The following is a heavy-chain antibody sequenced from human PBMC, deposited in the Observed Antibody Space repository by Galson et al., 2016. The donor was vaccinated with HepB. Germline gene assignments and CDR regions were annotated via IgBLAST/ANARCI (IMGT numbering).Heavy chain of an antibody. CDR3: VRGGLTPIIVTA. CDR1: GVSLNGPY. J-gene: IGHJ5*02. Sequence: SETLSLTCAVYGVSLNGPYWSWIRQSPDKGLQWVAEINHAGRTMYNPSLQSRVIISVDTSKNQISLTLASVTVADTGVYYCVRGGLTPIIVTAWGQGTPVTVSS. V-gene: IGHV4-34*01. D-gene: IGHD1-26*01. CDR2: INHAGRT.